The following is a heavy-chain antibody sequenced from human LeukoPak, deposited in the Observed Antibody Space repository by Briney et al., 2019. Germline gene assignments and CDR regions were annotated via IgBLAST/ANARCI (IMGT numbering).Heavy chain of an antibody. CDR2: IYPGDSDT. J-gene: IGHJ5*02. V-gene: IGHV5-51*01. CDR3: VRQRIAAAGRYNWFDP. D-gene: IGHD6-13*01. Sequence: GESLKISCKGSGYSFTSYWIGWVRQMPGKGLEWMGIIYPGDSDTRYSPSFQGQVTISADKSISTAYLQWSSLKASDTAMYYCVRQRIAAAGRYNWFDPWGQGTLVTVSS. CDR1: GYSFTSYW.